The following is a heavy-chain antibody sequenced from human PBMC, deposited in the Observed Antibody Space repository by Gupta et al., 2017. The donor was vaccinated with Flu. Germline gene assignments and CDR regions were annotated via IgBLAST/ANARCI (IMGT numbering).Heavy chain of an antibody. CDR3: ARLQDHWLVFVESADY. CDR2: IGDTGDST. CDR1: A. D-gene: IGHD6-19*01. J-gene: IGHJ4*02. V-gene: IGHV3-23*01. Sequence: AMTWVRQAPGKGLEWVSTIGDTGDSTYYADSVRGRFTISRDNSQNTLFLQLNNLRAEDTAIYYCARLQDHWLVFVESADYWGQGTLVTVSS.